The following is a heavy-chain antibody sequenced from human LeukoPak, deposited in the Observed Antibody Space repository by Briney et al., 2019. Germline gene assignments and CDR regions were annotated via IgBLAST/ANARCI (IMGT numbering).Heavy chain of an antibody. CDR2: INSDGSST. CDR1: GFTSSSYW. J-gene: IGHJ4*02. Sequence: GGSLRLSCAASGFTSSSYWMHWVRQAPGKGLVWVSRINSDGSSTSYADSVKGRFTISRDNAKNTLYLQMNSLRAEDTAVYYCARGGYSGYNFDYWGQGTLVTVSS. D-gene: IGHD5-12*01. V-gene: IGHV3-74*01. CDR3: ARGGYSGYNFDY.